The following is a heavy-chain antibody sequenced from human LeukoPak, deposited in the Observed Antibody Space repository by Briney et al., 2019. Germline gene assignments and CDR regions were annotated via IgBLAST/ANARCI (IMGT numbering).Heavy chain of an antibody. CDR1: GGTFSSYA. CDR2: IIPIFGTA. CDR3: ATAAYYYASSCYWGGYYYYYYMDV. Sequence: ASVKVSCKASGGTFSSYAISWVRQAPGQGLEWMGGIIPIFGTANYAQKFQGRVTITADESTSTAYMELSSLRPEDTAVYYCATAAYYYASSCYWGGYYYYYYMDVWGNGTTVTVSS. D-gene: IGHD3-22*01. J-gene: IGHJ6*03. V-gene: IGHV1-69*13.